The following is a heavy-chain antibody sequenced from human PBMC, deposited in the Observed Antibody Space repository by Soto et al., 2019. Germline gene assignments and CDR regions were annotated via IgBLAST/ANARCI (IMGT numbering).Heavy chain of an antibody. Sequence: QVTLKESGPVLVKPTETLTLTCTVSGFSLRNARMCVSWIRQPPGKALEWLAHVLSNDEKSYNKSLQTRLTISKDTSKSQVVLTMTYMDPVDTATYFCARMLAVNYYYYDVDVWGEGTTVTVS. V-gene: IGHV2-26*01. D-gene: IGHD3-22*01. CDR1: GFSLRNARMC. CDR2: VLSNDEK. J-gene: IGHJ6*02. CDR3: ARMLAVNYYYYDVDV.